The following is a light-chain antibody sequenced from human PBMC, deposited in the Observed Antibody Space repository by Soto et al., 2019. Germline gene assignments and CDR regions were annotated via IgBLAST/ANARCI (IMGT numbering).Light chain of an antibody. J-gene: IGKJ4*01. V-gene: IGKV3-20*01. Sequence: EIVLTQSPGTLSLSPGEGATLSCRASQSVPKNYLGWYKQKTGQAPRLLIYDVSNRATDVPDRFSGSGSETDFTLTISSLQSEDFAVYYCQQYNNWPPPLTFGGGTKVEIK. CDR1: QSVPKNY. CDR3: QQYNNWPPPLT. CDR2: DVS.